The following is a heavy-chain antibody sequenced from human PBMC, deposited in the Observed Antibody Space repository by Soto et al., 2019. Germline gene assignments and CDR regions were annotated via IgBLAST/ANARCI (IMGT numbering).Heavy chain of an antibody. CDR2: IYYSGST. V-gene: IGHV4-31*03. CDR1: GGSISSGGYY. D-gene: IGHD6-13*01. CDR3: ARVRAAAGNYYGMDV. Sequence: SETLSLTCTVSGGSISSGGYYWSWIRQHPGKGLEWIVYIYYSGSTYYNPSLKSRVTISVDTSKNQFSLKLSSVTAADTALYYCARVRAAAGNYYGMDVWGQGTTVTVSS. J-gene: IGHJ6*02.